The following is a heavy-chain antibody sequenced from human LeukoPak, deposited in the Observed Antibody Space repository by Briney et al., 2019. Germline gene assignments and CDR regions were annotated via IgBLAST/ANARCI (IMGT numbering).Heavy chain of an antibody. CDR2: IKQDGSEK. CDR3: ARMGYSGYDLSWFDP. Sequence: GGFLRLSCAASGFTFSSYWMSWVRQAPGKGLEWVANIKQDGSEKYYVDSVKGRFTISRDNAKNSLYLQMNSLRAGDTALYHCARMGYSGYDLSWFDPWGQGTLVTVSS. J-gene: IGHJ5*02. D-gene: IGHD5-12*01. V-gene: IGHV3-7*03. CDR1: GFTFSSYW.